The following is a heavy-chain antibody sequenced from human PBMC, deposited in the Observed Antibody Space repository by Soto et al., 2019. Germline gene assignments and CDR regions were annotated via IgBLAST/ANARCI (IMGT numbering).Heavy chain of an antibody. J-gene: IGHJ6*02. D-gene: IGHD5-18*01. V-gene: IGHV3-30-3*01. CDR3: ARHISSYGSYGMDV. CDR2: ISYDGSNK. CDR1: GFTFSSYA. Sequence: VQLVESGGGVVQPGRSLRLSCAASGFTFSSYAMHGVRQAPGKGLEGVTVISYDGSNKYYGDSGKGRFTISIANSKITLYLQTNSLRAEDTAVYYCARHISSYGSYGMDVWGQGTTVTVSS.